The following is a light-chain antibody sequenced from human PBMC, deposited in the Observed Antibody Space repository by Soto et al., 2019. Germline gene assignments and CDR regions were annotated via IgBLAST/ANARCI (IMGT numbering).Light chain of an antibody. CDR3: NSYTSSSTYV. J-gene: IGLJ1*01. V-gene: IGLV2-14*01. CDR2: DVS. Sequence: ALTQPASVSGSPGQSITISCTGTSSDVGGYNYVSWYQQHPGKAHKLMIYDVSNRPSGVSNRFSGSKSGNTASLTISGLQAEDEADYYRNSYTSSSTYVFGTGTKVTVL. CDR1: SSDVGGYNY.